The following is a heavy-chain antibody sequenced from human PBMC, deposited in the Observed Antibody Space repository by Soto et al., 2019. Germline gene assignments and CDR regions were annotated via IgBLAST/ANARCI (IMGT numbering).Heavy chain of an antibody. J-gene: IGHJ4*02. Sequence: QVQLVQSGAEVKKPGASEKVSCKASGYTFTSYAMHWVRQAPGQMLEWMGWINAGNGNTKYSQKFQGRVTITRDTSASTAYMELSSLRSEDTAVYYCARDNAGVGELLYSYYFDYWGQGTLVTVSS. CDR3: ARDNAGVGELLYSYYFDY. V-gene: IGHV1-3*01. CDR2: INAGNGNT. D-gene: IGHD3-10*01. CDR1: GYTFTSYA.